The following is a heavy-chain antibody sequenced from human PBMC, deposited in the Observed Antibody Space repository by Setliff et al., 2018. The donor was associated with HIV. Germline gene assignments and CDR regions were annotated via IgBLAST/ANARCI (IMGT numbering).Heavy chain of an antibody. J-gene: IGHJ4*02. D-gene: IGHD3-22*01. CDR2: IYTSGST. V-gene: IGHV4-4*09. Sequence: SESLSPTCTLSGGSISSYYWSWIRQLPGKGLEWIGYIYTSGSTNYNPSLKSRVTISVDTSKNQFSLKLSSVTAADTAVYYCARGLSFYDPGGFDYWGQGTLVTVSS. CDR3: ARGLSFYDPGGFDY. CDR1: GGSISSYY.